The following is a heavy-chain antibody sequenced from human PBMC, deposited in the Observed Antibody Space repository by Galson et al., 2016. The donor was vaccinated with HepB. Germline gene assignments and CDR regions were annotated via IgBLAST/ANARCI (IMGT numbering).Heavy chain of an antibody. CDR3: ARKALGGIAVAGNKWFDP. J-gene: IGHJ5*02. CDR2: IYPGDSDT. Sequence: QSGAEVKKPGESLKISCKGSGYSFTSYWIGWVRQMPGKGLEWMGIIYPGDSDTRYSPSFQGQVTISADKSISTADLQWSSLKASDTAMYYCARKALGGIAVAGNKWFDPWGQGTLVTVSS. V-gene: IGHV5-51*01. D-gene: IGHD6-19*01. CDR1: GYSFTSYW.